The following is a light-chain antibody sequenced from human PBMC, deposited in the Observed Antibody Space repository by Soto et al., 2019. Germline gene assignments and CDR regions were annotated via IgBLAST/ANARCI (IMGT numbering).Light chain of an antibody. CDR3: QQYKNWPPIT. Sequence: DIVMTQSPDSLAVSLGERATINCKSSQSILYSSNNKNYLAWYQQKPGQAPRLLIYGASTRATGIPARFSGSGSGTEFTLTISSLQSEDFAVYYCQQYKNWPPITFGQGTRLENK. J-gene: IGKJ5*01. CDR1: QSILYSSNNKNY. CDR2: GAS. V-gene: IGKV4-1*01.